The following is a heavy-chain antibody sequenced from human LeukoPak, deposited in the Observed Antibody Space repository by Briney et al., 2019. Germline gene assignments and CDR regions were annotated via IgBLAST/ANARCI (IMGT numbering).Heavy chain of an antibody. CDR2: ISYDGSNK. J-gene: IGHJ4*02. CDR3: AKGDYYDSSGYSL. Sequence: PGGSLRLSCAASGFTFSRYAMHWVRQAPGKGLEWVAVISYDGSNKYYADSVKGRFTISRDNSKNTLYLQMNSLRAEDTAVYYCAKGDYYDSSGYSLWGQGTLVTVSS. CDR1: GFTFSRYA. V-gene: IGHV3-30-3*01. D-gene: IGHD3-22*01.